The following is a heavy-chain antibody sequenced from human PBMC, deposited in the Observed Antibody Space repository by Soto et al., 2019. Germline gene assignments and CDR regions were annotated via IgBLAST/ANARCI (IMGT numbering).Heavy chain of an antibody. CDR1: GGSFSGYY. V-gene: IGHV4-34*01. D-gene: IGHD2-2*01. CDR3: ATAALGYCSSTSCYAFDY. Sequence: QVQLQQWGAGLLKPSETLSLTCAVYGGSFSGYYWSWIRQPPGKGLEWIGEINHSGSTNYNPSLKSRVTSSVDTSKNQFSLKLNSVTAADTAVYYCATAALGYCSSTSCYAFDYWGQGTLVTVSS. J-gene: IGHJ4*02. CDR2: INHSGST.